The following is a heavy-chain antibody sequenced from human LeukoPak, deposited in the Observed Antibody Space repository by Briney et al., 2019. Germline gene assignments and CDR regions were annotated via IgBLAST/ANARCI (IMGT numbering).Heavy chain of an antibody. V-gene: IGHV3-23*01. CDR2: ISGSGGRT. CDR3: AKDRNYYDSSGLSDY. CDR1: GFTFSRYG. Sequence: GGSLRLSCAASGFTFSRYGMSWVRQAPGKGLEWVSAISGSGGRTYYADSVKDRFTISRDNSKNTLYLQMNSLRAEDTAVYYCAKDRNYYDSSGLSDYWGQGTLVTVSS. J-gene: IGHJ4*02. D-gene: IGHD3-22*01.